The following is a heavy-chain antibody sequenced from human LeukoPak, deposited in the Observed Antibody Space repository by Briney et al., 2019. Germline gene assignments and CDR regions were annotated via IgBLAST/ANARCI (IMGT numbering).Heavy chain of an antibody. V-gene: IGHV4-59*12. CDR1: GGSISSYY. Sequence: SETLSLTCTVSGGSISSYYWSWIRQPPGKGLEWIGYIYYSGSTNYNPALQRPVTISVDTSKNQFSLKLSSVTAADTAVYYCARDATYYDFWSGYSPSYYMDIWGKGTTVTVSS. CDR2: IYYSGST. D-gene: IGHD3-3*01. CDR3: ARDATYYDFWSGYSPSYYMDI. J-gene: IGHJ6*03.